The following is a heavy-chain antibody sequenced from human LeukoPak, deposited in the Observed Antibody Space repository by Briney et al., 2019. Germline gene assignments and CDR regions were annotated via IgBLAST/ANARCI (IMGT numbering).Heavy chain of an antibody. CDR3: ASSTYYYDSSGYYAYDAFDI. Sequence: GSLRLSCAASGFTFSSYWMHWVRQAPGKGLVWVSRINSDGSSTSYADSVKGRFTISRDNAKNTLYPQMNSLRAEDTAVYYCASSTYYYDSSGYYAYDAFDIWGQGTMVTVSS. J-gene: IGHJ3*02. CDR2: INSDGSST. V-gene: IGHV3-74*01. D-gene: IGHD3-22*01. CDR1: GFTFSSYW.